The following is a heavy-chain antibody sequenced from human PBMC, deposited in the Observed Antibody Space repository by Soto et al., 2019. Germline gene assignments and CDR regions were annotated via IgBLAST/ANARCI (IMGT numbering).Heavy chain of an antibody. CDR2: IYPSVSS. Sequence: SETLSLTCNVSGFAISRGYYWCWVRQPPGKGLEWIGSIYPSVSSYHNPSLESRLTLSIDTSKNQFTLKLASVTAADTALYYCAREKVGTTFVDNWGQGTQVT. CDR3: AREKVGTTFVDN. J-gene: IGHJ4*02. CDR1: GFAISRGYY. V-gene: IGHV4-38-2*02. D-gene: IGHD1-1*01.